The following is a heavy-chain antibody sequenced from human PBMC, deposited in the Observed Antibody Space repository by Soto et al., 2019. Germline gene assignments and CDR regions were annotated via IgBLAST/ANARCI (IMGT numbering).Heavy chain of an antibody. V-gene: IGHV3-33*01. CDR3: ARDDIPGIAVSTYGMDV. J-gene: IGHJ6*02. D-gene: IGHD6-19*01. Sequence: QVQLVESGGGVVQPGRSLRLSCAASGFIFSNFGMHWVRQAPGKWLEWVAVIWYDGSNEYYADSVKGRFTISKDNSKSTLYLQMNSLRAEDTAVYYCARDDIPGIAVSTYGMDVWGQGTTVTVSS. CDR2: IWYDGSNE. CDR1: GFIFSNFG.